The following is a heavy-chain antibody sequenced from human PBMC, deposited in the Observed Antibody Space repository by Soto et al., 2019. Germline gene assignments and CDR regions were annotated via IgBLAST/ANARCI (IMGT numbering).Heavy chain of an antibody. CDR2: VDPRDGST. V-gene: IGHV1-46*01. Sequence: QVQLVQSGAEMKRPGASVILSCKASGYIFTTYSIHWVRQTAGQGLEWMAKVDPRDGSTGYAQKFRGRVPRAWATSTGTVSMEVSSLTSDDTATYYCARVRSSGREFDYWGQGTQVTVSS. J-gene: IGHJ4*02. CDR1: GYIFTTYS. D-gene: IGHD6-25*01. CDR3: ARVRSSGREFDY.